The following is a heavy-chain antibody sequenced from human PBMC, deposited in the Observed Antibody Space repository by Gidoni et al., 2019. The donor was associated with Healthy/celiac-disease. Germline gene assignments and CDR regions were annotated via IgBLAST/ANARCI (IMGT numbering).Heavy chain of an antibody. V-gene: IGHV1-3*01. CDR1: GYTFTSYA. D-gene: IGHD3-3*01. CDR2: INAGNSNT. CDR3: ARDLRGVGRITIFGVVIGFDY. J-gene: IGHJ4*02. Sequence: QVQLVQSGAEVKKPGASVKVSCKASGYTFTSYAMHWVRQAPGQRLEWMGWINAGNSNTKYSQKFQGRVTITRDTSASTAYMELSSLRSEDTAVYYCARDLRGVGRITIFGVVIGFDYWGQGTLVTVSS.